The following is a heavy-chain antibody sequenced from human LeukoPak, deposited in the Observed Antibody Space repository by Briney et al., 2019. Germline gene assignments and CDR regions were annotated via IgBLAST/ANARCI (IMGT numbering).Heavy chain of an antibody. CDR2: IKQDGSEK. D-gene: IGHD6-13*01. J-gene: IGHJ4*02. CDR1: GFIFSSYW. V-gene: IGHV3-7*05. CDR3: AREAAAAHPDF. Sequence: GGSLRLSCAASGFIFSSYWMSWVRQAPGKGLEWVANIKQDGSEKYYVDSVKGRFTSSRANAKNSLSLQMNSLRAEDTAVYYCAREAAAAHPDFWGQGTLVVVSA.